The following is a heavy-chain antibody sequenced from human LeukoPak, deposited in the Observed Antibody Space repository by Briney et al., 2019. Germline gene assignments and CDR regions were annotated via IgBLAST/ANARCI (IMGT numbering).Heavy chain of an antibody. CDR3: AKDMGVRLEVHDALDF. V-gene: IGHV3-9*01. CDR1: GFTFGASA. CDR2: ISWNNGKI. J-gene: IGHJ3*01. D-gene: IGHD3-22*01. Sequence: GGSLRLSCAASGFTFGASAMHWVRQVPGKGLEWVSSISWNNGKIEYADSVNGRFIMSRDNAESSVYLQMNRLREDDTALYYRAKDMGVRLEVHDALDFWGQGTLVTVSS.